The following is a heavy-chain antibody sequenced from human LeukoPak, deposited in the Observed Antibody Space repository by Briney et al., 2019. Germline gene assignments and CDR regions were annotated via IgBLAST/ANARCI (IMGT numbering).Heavy chain of an antibody. CDR2: IYYDGST. CDR1: GGSISNYY. J-gene: IGHJ4*02. CDR3: ARAGNDWNTGYQFDY. D-gene: IGHD1/OR15-1a*01. Sequence: PSGTLSLTCTVSGGSISNYYWSWIRQPPGKGLEWIGYIYYDGSTNYNPSLKSRVTISLDTSKNHVSLKVSSVTAADTALYYCARAGNDWNTGYQFDYWGQGTLVTVSS. V-gene: IGHV4-59*01.